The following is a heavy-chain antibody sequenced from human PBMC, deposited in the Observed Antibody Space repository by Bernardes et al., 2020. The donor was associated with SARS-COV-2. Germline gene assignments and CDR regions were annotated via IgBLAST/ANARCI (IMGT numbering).Heavy chain of an antibody. V-gene: IGHV4-59*01. CDR2: LYYTGST. J-gene: IGHJ4*02. CDR1: GGSISAYY. CDR3: ARGFDC. Sequence: SETLSLTCTVSGGSISAYYCRWFRHPPGKGLEWIGYLYYTGSTNYNYSPQSRVTISVDTSKNQFTLRLSSVTAADTAVYYCARGFDCWGQGILVTVSS.